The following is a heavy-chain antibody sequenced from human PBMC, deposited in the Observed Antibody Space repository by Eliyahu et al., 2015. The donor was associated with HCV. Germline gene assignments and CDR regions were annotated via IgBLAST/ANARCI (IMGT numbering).Heavy chain of an antibody. CDR2: ISGSGGST. J-gene: IGHJ4*02. D-gene: IGHD3-22*01. CDR1: GFTFSSYA. V-gene: IGHV3-23*01. Sequence: EVQLLESGGGLVQPGGSLRLSCAASGFTFSSYAMSWVRQAXGKGLXWVSAISGSGGSTYYADSVKGRFTISRDNSKNTLYLQMNSLRAEDTAVYYCAKGRAYGITMIVVVYFDYWGQGTLVTVSS. CDR3: AKGRAYGITMIVVVYFDY.